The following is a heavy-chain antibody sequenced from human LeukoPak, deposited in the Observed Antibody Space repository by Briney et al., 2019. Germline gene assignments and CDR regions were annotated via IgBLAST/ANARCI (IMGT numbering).Heavy chain of an antibody. CDR2: IYCSGST. V-gene: IGHV4-59*01. CDR1: GRSISSYY. CDR3: ARGADSSGYYSIFYFDY. J-gene: IGHJ4*02. D-gene: IGHD3-22*01. Sequence: PSETLSLTCTVAGRSISSYYRNWLGQPPGKGLERLGYIYCSGSTNYNPSLTSRVTISVDTSKNQFSLKLSSVTAADTAVYYCARGADSSGYYSIFYFDYWGQGTLVTVSS.